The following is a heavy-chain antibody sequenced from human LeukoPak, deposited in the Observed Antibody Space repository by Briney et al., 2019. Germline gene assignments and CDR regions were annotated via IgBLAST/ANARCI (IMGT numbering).Heavy chain of an antibody. CDR1: GFTVSSNY. D-gene: IGHD5-18*01. J-gene: IGHJ4*02. CDR2: INSDGSST. V-gene: IGHV3-74*01. CDR3: ARDQYSYGTLHY. Sequence: GGSLRLSCAASGFTVSSNYMSWVRQAPGKGLVWVSRINSDGSSTSYADSVKGRFTISGDNAKNTLYLQMNSLRAEDTAVYYCARDQYSYGTLHYWGQGTLVTVSS.